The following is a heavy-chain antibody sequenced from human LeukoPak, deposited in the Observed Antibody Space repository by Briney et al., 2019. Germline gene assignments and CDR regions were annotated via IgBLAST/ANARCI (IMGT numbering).Heavy chain of an antibody. Sequence: GGSLRLSCAASGFTFSSYSMNWVRQAPGKGLEWVSSISSSSSYICYADSVKGRFTISRDNAKNSLYLQMNSLRAEDTAVYYCARNYYGSGSPWGQGTLVTVSS. J-gene: IGHJ5*02. V-gene: IGHV3-21*01. D-gene: IGHD3-10*01. CDR1: GFTFSSYS. CDR3: ARNYYGSGSP. CDR2: ISSSSSYI.